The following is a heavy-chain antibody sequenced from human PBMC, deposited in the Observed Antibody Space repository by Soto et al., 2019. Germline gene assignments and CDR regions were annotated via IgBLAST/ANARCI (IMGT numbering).Heavy chain of an antibody. D-gene: IGHD2-8*01. V-gene: IGHV1-69*01. Sequence: QVQLVQSGAEVKKPGSSVKVSCKASGGTFSSYAISWVRQAPGQGLEWMGGIIPIFGTANYAQKFQGRVTITATEYTSTAYIELSRLRSEDTAVYYCARASHCTNGVCYPYYYYGMDVWGQGTTVTVSS. CDR1: GGTFSSYA. CDR2: IIPIFGTA. CDR3: ARASHCTNGVCYPYYYYGMDV. J-gene: IGHJ6*02.